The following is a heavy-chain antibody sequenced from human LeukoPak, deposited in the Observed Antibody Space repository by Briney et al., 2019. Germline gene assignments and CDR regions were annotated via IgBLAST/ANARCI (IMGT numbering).Heavy chain of an antibody. CDR1: GCTFSIYA. J-gene: IGHJ4*02. V-gene: IGHV3-23*01. Sequence: GRSLRLSCAASGCTFSIYAMSWVRQAPGKGLQWVSSITSRGESTWYVDSVKGRFTITRDNSENTLYLQMHSLRAEDTAVYYCARDRPNYYGSDGHYYRRDGDYWGRGTLVSVSS. D-gene: IGHD3-22*01. CDR3: ARDRPNYYGSDGHYYRRDGDY. CDR2: ITSRGEST.